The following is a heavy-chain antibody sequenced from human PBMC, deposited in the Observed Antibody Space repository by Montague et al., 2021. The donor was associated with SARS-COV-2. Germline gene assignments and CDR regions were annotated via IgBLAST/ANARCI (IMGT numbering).Heavy chain of an antibody. CDR2: INHSGST. CDR1: GGSFSGYY. V-gene: IGHV4-34*01. Sequence: SETLSLTCAVYGGSFSGYYWSWIRQPPGKGLEWIGEINHSGSTNYNPSLKSRVTISVDTSKNKFSLKLSSVTAADTAVYYCARVRYYGTGNSLGMDLWGQGTTVTVSS. J-gene: IGHJ6*02. D-gene: IGHD3-10*01. CDR3: ARVRYYGTGNSLGMDL.